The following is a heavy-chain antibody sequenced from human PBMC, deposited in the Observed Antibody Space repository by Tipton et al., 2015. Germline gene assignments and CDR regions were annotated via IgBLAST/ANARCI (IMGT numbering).Heavy chain of an antibody. Sequence: TLSLTCDVSGYSISSGYYWGWIRQPPGKGLEWIGSIYYSGNTYYNPSLKSRVTMSRDTSKNQFSLRLSSVTAADTAVYYCAQINTPTYYFDYWGQGTLVTVSS. V-gene: IGHV4-38-2*01. CDR2: IYYSGNT. CDR1: GYSISSGYY. CDR3: AQINTPTYYFDY. D-gene: IGHD5-18*01. J-gene: IGHJ4*02.